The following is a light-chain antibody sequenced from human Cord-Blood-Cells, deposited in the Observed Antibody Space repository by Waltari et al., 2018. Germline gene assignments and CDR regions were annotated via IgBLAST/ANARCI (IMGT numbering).Light chain of an antibody. Sequence: EIVMTQSPATLSVSPGERATLSCRASQSVSSNLAWYQQKPSQAPRLLIYGASTRATGFPAMFGGSGSGTEFTLTISSLQYEDFAVYYCQQYNNWPLTFGGGTKVEIK. CDR2: GAS. CDR1: QSVSSN. CDR3: QQYNNWPLT. J-gene: IGKJ4*01. V-gene: IGKV3-15*01.